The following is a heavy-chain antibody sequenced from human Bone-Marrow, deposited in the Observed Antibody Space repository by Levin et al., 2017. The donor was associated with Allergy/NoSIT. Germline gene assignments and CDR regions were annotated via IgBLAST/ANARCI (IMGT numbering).Heavy chain of an antibody. J-gene: IGHJ6*02. CDR3: ARDPRQRTGGYGIDV. Sequence: KAGGSLRLSCTVSSGSINSYYWSWIRQPAGEGLEWIGRIHVTGITDYNPSLKSRVSLSVDTSNNQFSLRLSSVTAAATGVYYCARDPRQRTGGYGIDVWGQGTTVVVSS. V-gene: IGHV4-4*07. CDR1: SGSINSYY. D-gene: IGHD1-1*01. CDR2: IHVTGIT.